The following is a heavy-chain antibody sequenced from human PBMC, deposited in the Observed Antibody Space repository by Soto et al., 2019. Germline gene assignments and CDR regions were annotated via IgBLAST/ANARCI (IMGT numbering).Heavy chain of an antibody. CDR3: ARVLSPDYGDFDF. D-gene: IGHD4-17*01. Sequence: EAQLVESGGGLVQPGGSLRLSCETSGFIISNNDMTWVRQGPGKGLEWVSVLYSGGSTYYADSVKGRFSISRDNSKSTLYLQMNSLRAEDTAVYYCARVLSPDYGDFDFWGQGTLVTVSS. CDR2: LYSGGST. CDR1: GFIISNND. J-gene: IGHJ4*02. V-gene: IGHV3-66*01.